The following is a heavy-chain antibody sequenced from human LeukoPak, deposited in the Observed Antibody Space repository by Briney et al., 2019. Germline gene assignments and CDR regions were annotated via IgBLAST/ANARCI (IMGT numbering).Heavy chain of an antibody. Sequence: PSETLSLTCTVSGGSISSGNYYWGWIRQPPGKGLEWIGTIYYTGSTYYNPSLKSRVTISVDTSNNQFSLKLSSVTAADTAVYYRARQIVGATMARVDYWGQGTLVPVSS. CDR2: IYYTGST. D-gene: IGHD1-26*01. V-gene: IGHV4-39*01. J-gene: IGHJ4*02. CDR1: GGSISSGNYY. CDR3: ARQIVGATMARVDY.